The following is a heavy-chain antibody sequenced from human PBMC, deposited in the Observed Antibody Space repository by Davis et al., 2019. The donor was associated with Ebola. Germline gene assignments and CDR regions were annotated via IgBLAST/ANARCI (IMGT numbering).Heavy chain of an antibody. D-gene: IGHD1-14*01. Sequence: GESLKISCKGSGYCFTSYWIGWVRQLPGKGLEWMGRIDPSDSYTNYSPSFQGHVTISADKSISTAYLQWSSLKASDTAMYYCAGHRYYYYGMDVWGQGTTVTVSS. J-gene: IGHJ6*02. CDR3: AGHRYYYYGMDV. V-gene: IGHV5-10-1*01. CDR2: IDPSDSYT. CDR1: GYCFTSYW.